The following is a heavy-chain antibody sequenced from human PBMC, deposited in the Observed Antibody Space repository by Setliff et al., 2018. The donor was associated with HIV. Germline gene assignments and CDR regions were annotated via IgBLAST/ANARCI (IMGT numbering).Heavy chain of an antibody. V-gene: IGHV3-48*01. CDR3: ARSRAAGFDY. CDR1: GFTFSSYT. Sequence: PSETLSLSCAASGFTFSSYTMNWVRQAPGKGLEWVSSISSSSSTIYYADSVKGRFTISRDNAKNSLYLQMNSLRAEDTAVYYCARSRAAGFDYWGQGTLVTVSS. D-gene: IGHD6-13*01. J-gene: IGHJ4*02. CDR2: ISSSSSTI.